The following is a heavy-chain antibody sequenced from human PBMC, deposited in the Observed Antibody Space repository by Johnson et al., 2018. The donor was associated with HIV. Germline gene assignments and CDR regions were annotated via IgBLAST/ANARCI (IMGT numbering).Heavy chain of an antibody. Sequence: VQLVESWGGLVRPGGSLRLSCVASGFAVSGYYMSWVRQAPGKGLEWVSVIYSGGSTYYADSVKGRFTISRDNSKNTLYLQMNSLRAEDTAVYYCARYQLGGDAFDIWGQGTMVTVSS. V-gene: IGHV3-66*02. CDR1: GFAVSGYY. J-gene: IGHJ3*02. D-gene: IGHD7-27*01. CDR2: IYSGGST. CDR3: ARYQLGGDAFDI.